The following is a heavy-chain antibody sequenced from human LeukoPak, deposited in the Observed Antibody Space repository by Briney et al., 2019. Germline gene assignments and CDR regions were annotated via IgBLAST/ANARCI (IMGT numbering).Heavy chain of an antibody. CDR1: GGSFSGYY. D-gene: IGHD2-15*01. CDR2: INHSGST. Sequence: PSETLSLTCAVYGGSFSGYYWSWIRQPPGKGLEWIREINHSGSTNYNPSLKSRVTISVDTSKNQFSLKLSSVTAADTAVYYCARGARVANFDYWGQGTLVTVSS. J-gene: IGHJ4*02. V-gene: IGHV4-34*01. CDR3: ARGARVANFDY.